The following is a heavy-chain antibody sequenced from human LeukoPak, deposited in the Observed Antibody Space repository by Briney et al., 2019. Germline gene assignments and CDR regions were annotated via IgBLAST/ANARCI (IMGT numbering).Heavy chain of an antibody. V-gene: IGHV4-39*07. CDR2: MYYSGST. D-gene: IGHD4-11*01. CDR1: GGSFSSTTYY. Sequence: SETLSLTCTVSGGSFSSTTYYWGWIRQPPGKGLEWIGSMYYSGSTYYNQSLKSRVTISVDTSKNQFSLKLSSVTAADTAVYYCARYYYSNYPNWFDPWGQGTLVTVSS. CDR3: ARYYYSNYPNWFDP. J-gene: IGHJ5*02.